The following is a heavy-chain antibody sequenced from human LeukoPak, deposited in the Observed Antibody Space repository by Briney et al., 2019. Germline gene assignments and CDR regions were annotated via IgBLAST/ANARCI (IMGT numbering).Heavy chain of an antibody. V-gene: IGHV1-69*10. CDR1: GGTFSSYA. CDR2: IIPILGIA. Sequence: GASVKVSCKASGGTFSSYAISWVRQAPGQGLEWMGGIIPILGIANYAQKFQGRVTITADKSTSTAYMELSSLRSEDTAVYYCARDSGYYGDLTYYYGMDVWGQGTTVTVSS. J-gene: IGHJ6*02. D-gene: IGHD4-17*01. CDR3: ARDSGYYGDLTYYYGMDV.